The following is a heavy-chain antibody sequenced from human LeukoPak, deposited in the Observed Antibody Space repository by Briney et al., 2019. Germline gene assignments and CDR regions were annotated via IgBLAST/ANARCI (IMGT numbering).Heavy chain of an antibody. D-gene: IGHD3-10*01. Sequence: SETLSLTCTVSGGSISSSSYYWGWIRQPPGKGLEWIGSIYYSGSTNYNPSLKSRVTISVDTSKNQFSLKLSSVTAADTAVYYCARSRMVRGVIIPPPIDYWGQGTLVTVSS. CDR3: ARSRMVRGVIIPPPIDY. J-gene: IGHJ4*02. V-gene: IGHV4-39*07. CDR2: IYYSGST. CDR1: GGSISSSSYY.